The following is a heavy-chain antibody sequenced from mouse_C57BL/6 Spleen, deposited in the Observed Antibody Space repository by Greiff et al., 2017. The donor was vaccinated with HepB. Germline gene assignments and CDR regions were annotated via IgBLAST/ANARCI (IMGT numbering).Heavy chain of an antibody. CDR1: GYAFTNYL. V-gene: IGHV1-54*01. Sequence: VQLQQSGAELVRPGTSVKVSCKASGYAFTNYLIEWVKQRPGQGLEWIGVINPGSGGTNYNEKFKGKATLTADKSSSTAYMQLSSLTSEDSAVYFCARRVGPYYFDYWGQGTTLTVSS. CDR2: INPGSGGT. CDR3: ARRVGPYYFDY. J-gene: IGHJ2*01. D-gene: IGHD1-1*02.